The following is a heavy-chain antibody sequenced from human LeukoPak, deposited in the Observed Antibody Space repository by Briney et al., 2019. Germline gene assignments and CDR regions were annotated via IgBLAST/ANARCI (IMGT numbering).Heavy chain of an antibody. J-gene: IGHJ5*02. D-gene: IGHD6-13*01. CDR3: ARDLLVGQQLVRGWFDP. CDR2: IYTSGST. V-gene: IGHV4-61*02. Sequence: SQTLSLTCTVSGGSISSGSYYWSWIRQPAGKGLEWIGRIYTSGSTNYNPSLKSRVTISVDTSKNQFSLKLSSVTAADTAVYYYARDLLVGQQLVRGWFDPWGQGTLVTVSS. CDR1: GGSISSGSYY.